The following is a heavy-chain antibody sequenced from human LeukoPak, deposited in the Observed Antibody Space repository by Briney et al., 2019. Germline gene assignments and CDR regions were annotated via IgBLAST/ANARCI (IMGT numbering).Heavy chain of an antibody. Sequence: SETLSLTCTVSGGSISSYYWSWIRQPPGKGLEWIGYVYYRGTTNYSPSLKSRVTMSVDTSKNQFSLKLSSVTAADTAVYYCAGESSGSYYNYFDYWGQGTLVTVSS. CDR3: AGESSGSYYNYFDY. CDR2: VYYRGTT. J-gene: IGHJ4*02. D-gene: IGHD3-22*01. CDR1: GGSISSYY. V-gene: IGHV4-59*12.